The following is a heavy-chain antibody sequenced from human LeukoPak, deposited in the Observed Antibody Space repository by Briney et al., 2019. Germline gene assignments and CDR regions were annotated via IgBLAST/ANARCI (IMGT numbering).Heavy chain of an antibody. J-gene: IGHJ4*02. CDR3: ARERSGYSSSWFDY. Sequence: GGSLRLSCAASGFSFSSFAMTWVRQAPGKGLECVSFISSSSSTIYYADSVKGRFTISRDNAKNSLYLQMNSLRDEDTAVYYCARERSGYSSSWFDYWGQGTLVTVSS. CDR2: ISSSSSTI. V-gene: IGHV3-48*02. CDR1: GFSFSSFA. D-gene: IGHD6-13*01.